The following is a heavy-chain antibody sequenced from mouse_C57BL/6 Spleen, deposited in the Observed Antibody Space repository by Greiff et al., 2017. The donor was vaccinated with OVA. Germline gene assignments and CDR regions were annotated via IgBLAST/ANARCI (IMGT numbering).Heavy chain of an antibody. J-gene: IGHJ2*01. CDR2: ISSGGDYI. CDR3: TRATHDY. D-gene: IGHD4-1*02. V-gene: IGHV5-9-1*02. CDR1: GFTFSSYA. Sequence: VMLVWSGEGLVPHEVSLKLSCAASGFTFSSYAMSWVRQTPEKRLEWVAYISSGGDYIYYADTVKGRFTISRDNARNTLYLQMSSLKSEDTAMYYCTRATHDYWGQGTTLTVSS.